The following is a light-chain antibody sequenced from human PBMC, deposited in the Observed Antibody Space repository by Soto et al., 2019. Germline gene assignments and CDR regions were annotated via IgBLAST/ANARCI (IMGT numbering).Light chain of an antibody. CDR2: SAS. J-gene: IGKJ1*01. CDR3: QHYGNSLWT. CDR1: QSISNF. Sequence: DIQLTQSPSSLSASVGDRVTITCRASQSISNFLNWYQQKPGQAPKLLISSASNVQSGVPSRFSGSGSGTDFTLTISRLEPEDFAIYYCQHYGNSLWTFGQGTKVDI. V-gene: IGKV1-39*01.